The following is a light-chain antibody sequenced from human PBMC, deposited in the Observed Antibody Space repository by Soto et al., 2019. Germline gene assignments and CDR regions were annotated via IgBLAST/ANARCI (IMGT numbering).Light chain of an antibody. CDR3: QQTYSTLFT. CDR1: QDISSY. V-gene: IGKV1-39*01. J-gene: IGKJ3*01. Sequence: DIQMTQSPSSLSASVGDSVTITCRASQDISSYLNWYQQKPGKAPKLLIYAASTLHSGVPSRFSGSESGTDFTLTISSLQPEDFATYYCQQTYSTLFTFGPGTKSGFQT. CDR2: AAS.